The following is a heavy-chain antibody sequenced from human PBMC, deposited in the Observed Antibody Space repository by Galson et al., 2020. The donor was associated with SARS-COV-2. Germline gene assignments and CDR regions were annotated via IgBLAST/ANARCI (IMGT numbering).Heavy chain of an antibody. D-gene: IGHD2-21*02. V-gene: IGHV4-38-2*01. CDR3: ARQGVNMIVLVTVPGWFFDL. J-gene: IGHJ2*01. CDR2: IYPNGRT. Sequence: LSLTCAVSGYSVSTTNYWGWVRLAPGKGLEWIGSIYPNGRTYYSPSLTSRVTISVDTSRNQFSLTLASVTAADTAFYYCARQGVNMIVLVTVPGWFFDLWGRGTLVTVSA. CDR1: GYSVSTTNY.